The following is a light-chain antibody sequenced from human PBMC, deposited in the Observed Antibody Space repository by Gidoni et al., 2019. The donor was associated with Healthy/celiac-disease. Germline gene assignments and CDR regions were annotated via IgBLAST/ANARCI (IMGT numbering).Light chain of an antibody. CDR1: QSVSRH. Sequence: EIVMTQSPATLSVSPGERATLSCRARQSVSRHLAWYQQKPGQAPRLLIYGASTRATGIPARFSGSGSGTEFTLTISSLQSEDFAVYYCQQYNNWPRTFGQGTKVEIK. CDR2: GAS. V-gene: IGKV3-15*01. J-gene: IGKJ1*01. CDR3: QQYNNWPRT.